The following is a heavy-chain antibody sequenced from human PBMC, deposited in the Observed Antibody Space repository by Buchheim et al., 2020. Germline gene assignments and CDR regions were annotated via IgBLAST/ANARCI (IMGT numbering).Heavy chain of an antibody. CDR2: IKFDGSSP. CDR3: ARDLDGDFDY. CDR1: GFTFSRYW. J-gene: IGHJ4*02. D-gene: IGHD3-10*01. V-gene: IGHV3-74*01. Sequence: EVQLVESGGGLVQPGGSLRLSCAASGFTFSRYWMHWVRHAPGKGLLWFSRIKFDGSSPNYADSVKGLFTISRNTPKNPLYLQMNSLRAEDTAVYYCARDLDGDFDYWGQGTL.